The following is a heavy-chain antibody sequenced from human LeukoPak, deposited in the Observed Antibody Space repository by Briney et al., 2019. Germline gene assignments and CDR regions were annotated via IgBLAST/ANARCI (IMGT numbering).Heavy chain of an antibody. V-gene: IGHV3-53*01. D-gene: IGHD4-17*01. CDR3: ARTNDYGV. Sequence: GGSLRLSCAASGFTFSSYGMHWVRQAPGKGLEWVSVIYSGGSTYYADSVKGRFTISRDNSKNTLYLQMNSLRAEDTAVYYCARTNDYGVWGQGTLVTVSS. CDR2: IYSGGST. J-gene: IGHJ4*02. CDR1: GFTFSSYG.